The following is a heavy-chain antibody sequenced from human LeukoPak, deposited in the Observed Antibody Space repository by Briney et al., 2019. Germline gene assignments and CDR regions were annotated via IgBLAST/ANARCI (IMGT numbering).Heavy chain of an antibody. J-gene: IGHJ4*02. CDR3: AKGQGYSCGYSIDY. V-gene: IGHV3-23*01. CDR2: INGGGSS. D-gene: IGHD5-18*01. Sequence: GGSLRLSCAASGLTFNNYAMTWARQAPGKGLEWVSVINGGGSSYYAEHVKGRFTVYRNKSKNTLYLEMNSLRDEDTAVYYCAKGQGYSCGYSIDYWGQGTLVTVSS. CDR1: GLTFNNYA.